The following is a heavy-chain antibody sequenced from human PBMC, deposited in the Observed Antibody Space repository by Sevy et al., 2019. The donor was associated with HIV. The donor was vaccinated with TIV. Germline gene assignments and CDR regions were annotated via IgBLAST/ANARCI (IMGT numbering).Heavy chain of an antibody. D-gene: IGHD3-3*01. CDR3: ARAYDFLFDY. J-gene: IGHJ4*02. CDR1: GFTFSSYA. Sequence: GGSPRLSCAASGFTFSSYAMHWVRQAPGKGLEWVAVISYDGSNKYYADSVKGRFTISRDNSKNTLYLQMNSLRAEDTAVYYCARAYDFLFDYWGQGTLVTVSS. V-gene: IGHV3-30-3*01. CDR2: ISYDGSNK.